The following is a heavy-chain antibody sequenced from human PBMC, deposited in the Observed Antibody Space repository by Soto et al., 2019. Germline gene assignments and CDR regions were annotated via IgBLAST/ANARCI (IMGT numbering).Heavy chain of an antibody. Sequence: SVKVSCKASGGTFSSYAISWVRQAPGQGLEWMGGIIPIFGTANYAQKFQGRVTITADESTSTAYMELSSLRSEDTAVYYCARAHYYDSSGYSRNDYWGQGTLVTVSS. CDR1: GGTFSSYA. CDR2: IIPIFGTA. D-gene: IGHD3-22*01. CDR3: ARAHYYDSSGYSRNDY. V-gene: IGHV1-69*13. J-gene: IGHJ4*02.